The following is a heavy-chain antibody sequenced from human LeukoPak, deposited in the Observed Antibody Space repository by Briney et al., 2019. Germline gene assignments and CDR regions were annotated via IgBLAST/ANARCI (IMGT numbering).Heavy chain of an antibody. CDR2: IYYSGST. Sequence: PSETLSLTCTVSGGSINSRSYYWGWIRQPPGKGLEWIGYIYYSGSTYYNPSLKSRVTISVDTSKNQFSLKLSSVTAADTAVYYCARGRGVPYYYDSSGYYPADYWGQGTLVTVSS. D-gene: IGHD3-22*01. J-gene: IGHJ4*02. CDR3: ARGRGVPYYYDSSGYYPADY. V-gene: IGHV4-30-4*08. CDR1: GGSINSRSYY.